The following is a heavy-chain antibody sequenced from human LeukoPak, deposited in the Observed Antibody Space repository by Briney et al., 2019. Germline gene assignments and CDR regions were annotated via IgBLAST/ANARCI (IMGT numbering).Heavy chain of an antibody. Sequence: GGSLRLSCSASGFTFSSYAMHWVRQAPGKGLEYVSAITSNGGSTYYADSVKGRFSISRDNSKNTLYVQVNSLRAEDTAVYYCAKEGDYHGSGTYYGRYFDYWGQGTLVTVSS. V-gene: IGHV3-64*04. CDR2: ITSNGGST. CDR1: GFTFSSYA. J-gene: IGHJ4*02. CDR3: AKEGDYHGSGTYYGRYFDY. D-gene: IGHD3-10*01.